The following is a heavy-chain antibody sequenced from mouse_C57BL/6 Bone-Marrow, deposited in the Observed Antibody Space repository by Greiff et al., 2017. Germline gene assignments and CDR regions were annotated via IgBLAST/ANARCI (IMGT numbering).Heavy chain of an antibody. D-gene: IGHD3-1*01. CDR2: INPDSRTI. V-gene: IGHV4-1*01. CDR3: PRRGLGCPSCYFDV. Sequence: AASGIDFSSYWMSWVRRAPGQGLEWIGEINPDSRTINYAPSLQDKFLISRDNAKYPLYLQISKVTFEANALLYRPRRGLGCPSCYFDVWGPG. CDR1: GIDFSSYW. J-gene: IGHJ1*01.